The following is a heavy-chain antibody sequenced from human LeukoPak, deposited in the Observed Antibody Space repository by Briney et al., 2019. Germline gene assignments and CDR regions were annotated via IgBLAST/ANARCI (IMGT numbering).Heavy chain of an antibody. J-gene: IGHJ4*02. CDR2: ISYDGSNK. CDR3: ARDSIAAAGDFDY. D-gene: IGHD6-13*01. Sequence: GRSLRLSCAASGFTFSSYAMHWVRQAPGKGLEWVAVISYDGSNKYYADSVKGRFTISRDNSKNTLYLQMNSLRAEDTAVYYCARDSIAAAGDFDYWGQGTLVTVSS. CDR1: GFTFSSYA. V-gene: IGHV3-30-3*01.